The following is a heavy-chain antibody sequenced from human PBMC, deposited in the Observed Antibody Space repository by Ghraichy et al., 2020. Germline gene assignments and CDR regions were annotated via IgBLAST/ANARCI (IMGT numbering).Heavy chain of an antibody. D-gene: IGHD2-21*02. CDR1: GFTFSSYS. J-gene: IGHJ4*02. Sequence: GGSLRLSCAASGFTFSSYSMNWVRQAPGKGLEWVSSISSSSSYIYYADSVKGRFTISRDNAKNSLYLQMNSLRAEDTAVYYCARDVFCGGDCYALRGYWGQGTLVTVSS. CDR2: ISSSSSYI. V-gene: IGHV3-21*01. CDR3: ARDVFCGGDCYALRGY.